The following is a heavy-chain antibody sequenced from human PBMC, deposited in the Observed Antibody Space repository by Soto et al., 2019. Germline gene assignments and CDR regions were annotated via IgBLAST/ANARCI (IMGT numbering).Heavy chain of an antibody. D-gene: IGHD2-8*01. CDR3: ARDRDTNSAFSWLDP. V-gene: IGHV3-33*01. CDR1: GFTFKTYG. Sequence: QVQLVESGGDVVQPGRSLRLSCAASGFTFKTYGLHWIRQAPGKGLEWVAVIWHDGSKEYYAESVKGRFTISRDDSRNMLYLQMNSLRADDTAVYHCARDRDTNSAFSWLDPWGQGTLVTVSS. CDR2: IWHDGSKE. J-gene: IGHJ5*02.